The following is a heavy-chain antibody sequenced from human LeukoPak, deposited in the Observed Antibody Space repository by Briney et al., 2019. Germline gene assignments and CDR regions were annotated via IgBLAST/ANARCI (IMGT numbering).Heavy chain of an antibody. CDR1: GFTFTSYA. Sequence: GGSLRLSCAASGFTFTSYAMHWVRQAPGKGLEWVAVISYDGSNKYYADSVKGRFTISRDNSKNTLYLQMNSLRAEDTAVYYCARVEATVTLYYYYMDVWGKGTTVTVSS. D-gene: IGHD4-17*01. V-gene: IGHV3-30*04. J-gene: IGHJ6*03. CDR3: ARVEATVTLYYYYMDV. CDR2: ISYDGSNK.